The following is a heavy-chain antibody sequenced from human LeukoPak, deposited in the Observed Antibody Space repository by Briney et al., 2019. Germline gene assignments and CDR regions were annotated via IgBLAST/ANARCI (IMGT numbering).Heavy chain of an antibody. Sequence: GGSLRLSCAASGFTFSSYWVSWVRQTPGKGVEWVANIKQDGSEKYYVDSVKGRFTISRYNAKNSLYLQMNSLRAEDTAVYYCARRYCSGASCYPLNTLGGPGTLVTVSS. D-gene: IGHD2-15*01. CDR1: GFTFSSYW. J-gene: IGHJ4*02. CDR2: IKQDGSEK. V-gene: IGHV3-7*01. CDR3: ARRYCSGASCYPLNTL.